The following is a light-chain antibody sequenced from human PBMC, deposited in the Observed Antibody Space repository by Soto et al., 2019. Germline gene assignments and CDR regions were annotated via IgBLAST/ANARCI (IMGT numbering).Light chain of an antibody. CDR1: QSISTE. CDR3: QQGHNRPLT. V-gene: IGKV3-15*01. J-gene: IGKJ2*01. CDR2: SAS. Sequence: EIVMTQSPATLSVSPGERATLSCRASQSISTELAWYQQKPGQHPRLLIYSASTRATDVPARFTGSGSGSEFTLTISGLQSEYFAVYYCQQGHNRPLTFGQGTRLEI.